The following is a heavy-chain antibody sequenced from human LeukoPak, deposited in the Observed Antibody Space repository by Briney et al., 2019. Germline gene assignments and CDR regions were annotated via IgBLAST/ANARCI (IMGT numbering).Heavy chain of an antibody. J-gene: IGHJ5*02. CDR2: INPNSGGT. CDR1: GYTFTGYY. Sequence: ASVKVSCKASGYTFTGYYMHWVRQAPGQGLEWMGWINPNSGGTNYAQKFQGRVTMTRDTSISTAYMELSRLRSDDTAVYYCAREGYSSGGSAYGNWFDPWGQGTLGTVSS. CDR3: AREGYSSGGSAYGNWFDP. D-gene: IGHD2-15*01. V-gene: IGHV1-2*02.